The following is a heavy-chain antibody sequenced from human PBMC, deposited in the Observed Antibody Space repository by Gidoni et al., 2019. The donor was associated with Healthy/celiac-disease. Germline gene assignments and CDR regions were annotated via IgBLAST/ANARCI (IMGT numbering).Heavy chain of an antibody. D-gene: IGHD3-16*01. Sequence: QVQLVESGGGLVKPGGSLRLSCAASGFPFSDYYMSWIRQAPGKGLEWVSYISSSGSTIYYADSVKGRFTISRENAKNSLYLQMNSLRAEDTAVYYCARVCQGAMHYYYYGMDVWGQGTTVTVSS. CDR3: ARVCQGAMHYYYYGMDV. CDR1: GFPFSDYY. V-gene: IGHV3-11*01. J-gene: IGHJ6*02. CDR2: ISSSGSTI.